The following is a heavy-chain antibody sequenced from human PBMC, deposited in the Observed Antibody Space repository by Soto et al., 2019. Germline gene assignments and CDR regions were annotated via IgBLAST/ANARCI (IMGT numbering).Heavy chain of an antibody. Sequence: GGSWRHSCAASGLTFRSYSMNWFRQAPGKGLEWVSYISSSSSTIYYAASVKGRFTISRDNAKNSLYLQMNSLRAEDTAVYYCAREGEYGMTTVTLGDAFDIWGQGTMVTVSS. CDR1: GLTFRSYS. D-gene: IGHD4-17*01. CDR2: ISSSSSTI. J-gene: IGHJ3*02. CDR3: AREGEYGMTTVTLGDAFDI. V-gene: IGHV3-48*01.